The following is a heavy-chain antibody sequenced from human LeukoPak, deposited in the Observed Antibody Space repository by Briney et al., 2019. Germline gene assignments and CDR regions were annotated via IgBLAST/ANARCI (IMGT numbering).Heavy chain of an antibody. Sequence: SETLSLTCTVSGGSISSSSYYWGWIRQPPGKGLEWIGSIYYSGSTYYNPSLKSRVTISVDTPKNQFSPKLSSVTAADTAVYYCARLTGYSSESWFDPWGQGTLVTVSS. J-gene: IGHJ5*02. CDR3: ARLTGYSSESWFDP. CDR2: IYYSGST. V-gene: IGHV4-39*07. CDR1: GGSISSSSYY. D-gene: IGHD3-9*01.